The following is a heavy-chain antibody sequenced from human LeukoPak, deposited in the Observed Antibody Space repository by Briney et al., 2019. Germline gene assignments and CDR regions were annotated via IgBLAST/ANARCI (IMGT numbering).Heavy chain of an antibody. CDR3: AKTSGPSFGGVIPKFDY. D-gene: IGHD3-16*01. Sequence: GGPLRLPGSASGFTLEEYDTHWVRKVPGKGLEGVSLISGDGGSTYYADSVKGRLTISRDNSKNSLYLQMNSLRTEDTAFYYCAKTSGPSFGGVIPKFDYWGQGTLVTVSS. CDR2: ISGDGGST. CDR1: GFTLEEYD. V-gene: IGHV3-43*02. J-gene: IGHJ4*02.